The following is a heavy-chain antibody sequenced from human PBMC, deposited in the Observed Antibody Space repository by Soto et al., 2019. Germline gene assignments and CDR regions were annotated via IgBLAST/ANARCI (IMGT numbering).Heavy chain of an antibody. J-gene: IGHJ6*02. CDR2: IYYSGTT. CDR3: AASCVGCGGSNYYGMDV. D-gene: IGHD2-21*01. CDR1: GASISSGGYY. Sequence: QVQLQESGPGLVKPSQTLSLTCSVSGASISSGGYYWNWIRQHPGKGLEWIGYIYYSGTTYYNPSLKSRVTISVDTSKNQFSLKLSSVTAADTAVYYCAASCVGCGGSNYYGMDVWGQGTTVTVSS. V-gene: IGHV4-31*03.